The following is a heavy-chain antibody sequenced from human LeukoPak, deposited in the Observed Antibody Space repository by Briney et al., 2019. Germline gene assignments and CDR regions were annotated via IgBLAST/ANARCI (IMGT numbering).Heavy chain of an antibody. CDR3: ARDVSALSITILSVGGMDV. V-gene: IGHV3-48*03. Sequence: PGRSLRLSCAASGFTFSSYAMHWVRQAPGKGLEWVSYISSSGSTIYYADSVKGRFTISRDNAKNSLYLQMNSLRAEDTAVYYCARDVSALSITILSVGGMDVWGQGTTVTVSS. J-gene: IGHJ6*02. D-gene: IGHD3-3*01. CDR2: ISSSGSTI. CDR1: GFTFSSYA.